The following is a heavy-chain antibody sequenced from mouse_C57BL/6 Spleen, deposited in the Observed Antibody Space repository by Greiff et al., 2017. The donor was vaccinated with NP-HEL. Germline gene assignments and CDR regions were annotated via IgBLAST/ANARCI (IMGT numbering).Heavy chain of an antibody. CDR1: GFTFSSYA. V-gene: IGHV5-4*01. D-gene: IGHD2-4*01. J-gene: IGHJ3*01. Sequence: EVQLVESGGGLVKPGGSLKLSCAASGFTFSSYAMSWVRQTPEKRLEWVATISDGGSYTYYPDNVKGRFTISRDNAKNNLYLQMSHLKSEDTAMYYCARDPLYDYDPWVFAYWGQGTLVTVSA. CDR2: ISDGGSYT. CDR3: ARDPLYDYDPWVFAY.